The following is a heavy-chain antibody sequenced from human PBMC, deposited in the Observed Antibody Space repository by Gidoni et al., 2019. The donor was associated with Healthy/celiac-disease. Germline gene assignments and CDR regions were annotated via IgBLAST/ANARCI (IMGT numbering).Heavy chain of an antibody. D-gene: IGHD3-3*02. CDR2: IRGSGGST. V-gene: IGHV3-23*01. J-gene: IGHJ5*02. Sequence: EVQLLESGGGFVQPGGSLRLSCAASGFTFSRCAMSWVRQAPGKGLGWVSGIRGSGGSTYYADSVKGRFTISRDNSKNTLYLQMNSLRAEDTAVYYCAKSTIFGVVTRPWFDPWGQGTLVTVSS. CDR3: AKSTIFGVVTRPWFDP. CDR1: GFTFSRCA.